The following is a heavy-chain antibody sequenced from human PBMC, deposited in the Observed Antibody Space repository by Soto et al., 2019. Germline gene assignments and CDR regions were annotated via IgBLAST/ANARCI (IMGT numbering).Heavy chain of an antibody. CDR2: IWYDGSNK. D-gene: IGHD3-22*01. CDR1: GFTFSSYG. CDR3: ASGEHYYDSSGLAEAFDY. Sequence: PGGSLKISCAASGFTFSSYGMHWVRQAPGKGLEWVAVIWYDGSNKYYADSVKGRFTISRDNSKNTLYLQMNSLRAEDTAVYYCASGEHYYDSSGLAEAFDYWGQGTLVTVSS. V-gene: IGHV3-33*01. J-gene: IGHJ4*02.